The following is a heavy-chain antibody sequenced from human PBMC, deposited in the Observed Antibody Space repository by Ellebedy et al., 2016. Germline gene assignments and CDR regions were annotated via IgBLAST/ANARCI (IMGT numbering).Heavy chain of an antibody. V-gene: IGHV3-30-3*01. CDR3: ATLKEQQLVLGYYGMDV. CDR1: GFTFSSYA. Sequence: GESLKISXAASGFTFSSYAMHWVRQAPGKGLEWVAVISYDGSNKYYADSVKGRFTISRDNSKNTLYLQMNSLRAEDTAVYYCATLKEQQLVLGYYGMDVWGQGTTVTVSS. D-gene: IGHD6-13*01. J-gene: IGHJ6*02. CDR2: ISYDGSNK.